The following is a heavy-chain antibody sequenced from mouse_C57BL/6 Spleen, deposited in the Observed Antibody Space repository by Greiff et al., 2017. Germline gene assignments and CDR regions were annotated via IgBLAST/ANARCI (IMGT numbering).Heavy chain of an antibody. CDR3: AYYDDSILYWYFDV. CDR1: GYTFTDYT. V-gene: IGHV1-22*01. J-gene: IGHJ1*03. D-gene: IGHD1-1*01. Sequence: VQLQQSGPELVKPGASVKMSCKASGYTFTDYTMHWVKQSPGKSLEWIGYFNPINGGTSYKQKFKGKATLTVHKSSSTAYMELRSLTSEDSVVYYCAYYDDSILYWYFDVWGTGTTVTVSS. CDR2: FNPINGGT.